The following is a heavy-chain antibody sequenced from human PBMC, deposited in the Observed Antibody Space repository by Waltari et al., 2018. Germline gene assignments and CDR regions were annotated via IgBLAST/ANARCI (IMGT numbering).Heavy chain of an antibody. D-gene: IGHD3-22*01. CDR1: GGSISSYY. J-gene: IGHJ4*02. V-gene: IGHV4-4*07. Sequence: QVQLQESGPGLVKPSGTLSLTCAVSGGSISSYYWSWIRQPAGKGLEWIGRIYTSGSTNYNPSLKSRVTMSVDTSKNQFSLKLSSVTAADTAVYYCARDGYYDSSGYYYGVYWGQGTLVTVSS. CDR3: ARDGYYDSSGYYYGVY. CDR2: IYTSGST.